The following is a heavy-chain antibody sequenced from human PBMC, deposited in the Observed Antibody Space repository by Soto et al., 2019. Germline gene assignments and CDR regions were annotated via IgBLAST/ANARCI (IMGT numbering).Heavy chain of an antibody. V-gene: IGHV4-30-2*01. CDR3: ARRMTTVTTYDY. CDR1: GGSISSGGYS. J-gene: IGHJ4*01. Sequence: QLQLQESGSGLVKPSQTLSLTCAVSGGSISSGGYSWTWIRQPPGKGLEWVGYIYHSGSTYYNPSLKSRVTISVDRSQNQFSLKLSSVTAADTGVYYCARRMTTVTTYDYWGHGTLVTVSS. D-gene: IGHD4-17*01. CDR2: IYHSGST.